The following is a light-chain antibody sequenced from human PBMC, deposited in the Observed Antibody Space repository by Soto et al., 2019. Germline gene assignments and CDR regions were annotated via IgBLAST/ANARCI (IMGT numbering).Light chain of an antibody. CDR3: TSWTTSNTLI. CDR2: DVN. V-gene: IGLV2-14*03. CDR1: SSYIGAYNY. J-gene: IGLJ2*01. Sequence: QSVLTQPASVSGSPGQSITISCTGTSSYIGAYNYVSWYQQHPGKAPKLMIYDVNIRPSGVSNRFSGSKSGNTASLTISGLQAEDEADYYCTSWTTSNTLIFGGGTKLTVL.